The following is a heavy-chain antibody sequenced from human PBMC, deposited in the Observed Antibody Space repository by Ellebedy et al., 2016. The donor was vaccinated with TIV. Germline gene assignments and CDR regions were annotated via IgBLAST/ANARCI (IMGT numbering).Heavy chain of an antibody. CDR3: VKLDSSGFYYGRLDY. J-gene: IGHJ4*02. D-gene: IGHD3-22*01. V-gene: IGHV3-23*01. Sequence: GESLKISCAASGFTFSDHAMSWVRQTPGKGLEWVSGITAGGGSAHYVDSVKGRFTISRDNSKKTLYLQMNSLRAEDTAVYYCVKLDSSGFYYGRLDYWGQGTLVTVSS. CDR1: GFTFSDHA. CDR2: ITAGGGSA.